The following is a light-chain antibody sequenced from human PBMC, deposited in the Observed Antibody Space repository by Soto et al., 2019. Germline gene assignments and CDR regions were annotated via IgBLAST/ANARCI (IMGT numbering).Light chain of an antibody. CDR3: QQFSSYPLT. V-gene: IGKV1-13*02. Sequence: AIPLTQSPTSLSASVGDRVTITCRASQGISSALAWYQHKPGKSPKVLIYDASSLESGVPSTFSGSGSGTDFTLTISSLQPEDFATYVCQQFSSYPLTFGGGNKVEIK. CDR1: QGISSA. J-gene: IGKJ4*01. CDR2: DAS.